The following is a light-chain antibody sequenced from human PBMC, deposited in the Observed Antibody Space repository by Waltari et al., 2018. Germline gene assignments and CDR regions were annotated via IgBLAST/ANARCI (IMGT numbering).Light chain of an antibody. Sequence: QSALTQPASVSGSPAQSITISCTGIGSAIGGFDFVSWFQQHPGKAPQVIIYDVTNRPSGISGRFSASKSGNTASLTISGLQPEDDCDYYCSSQTVDCVELFGAGTQVTVL. CDR1: GSAIGGFDF. V-gene: IGLV2-14*03. CDR3: SSQTVDCVEL. CDR2: DVT. J-gene: IGLJ3*02.